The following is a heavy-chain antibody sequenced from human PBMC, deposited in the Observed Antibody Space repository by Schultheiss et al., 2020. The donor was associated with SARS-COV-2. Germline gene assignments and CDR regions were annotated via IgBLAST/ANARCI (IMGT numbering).Heavy chain of an antibody. CDR3: ARDHSSSLDY. V-gene: IGHV3-23*01. Sequence: GESLKISCAASGFTFNSYAMSWVRQTPGKGLEWVSAISGSGGSTYYADSVKGRFTISRDNSKNTLHLQMNSLRAGDTAVYYCARDHSSSLDYWGQGTLVTVSS. CDR1: GFTFNSYA. D-gene: IGHD6-13*01. J-gene: IGHJ4*02. CDR2: ISGSGGST.